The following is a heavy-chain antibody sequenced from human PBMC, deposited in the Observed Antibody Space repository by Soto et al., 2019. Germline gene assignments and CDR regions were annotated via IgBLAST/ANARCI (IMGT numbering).Heavy chain of an antibody. Sequence: QVQLVESGGGLVQPGRSLRLSCAASGFIFSSYGMHWVRQAPGKGLEWVAVISYEGSHTYYADSVKGRFTITRDNSKNTLSLQLNSLRPEDTAVYYCAKEVHCGGGSCSWSEGFDHGGQGTLLTVSS. J-gene: IGHJ4*02. CDR3: AKEVHCGGGSCSWSEGFDH. CDR2: ISYEGSHT. V-gene: IGHV3-30*18. D-gene: IGHD2-15*01. CDR1: GFIFSSYG.